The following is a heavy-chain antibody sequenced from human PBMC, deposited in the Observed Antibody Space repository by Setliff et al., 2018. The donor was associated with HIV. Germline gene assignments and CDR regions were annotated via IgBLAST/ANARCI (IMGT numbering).Heavy chain of an antibody. D-gene: IGHD2-2*01. CDR1: GYTFTDYY. Sequence: ASVKVSCKASGYTFTDYYIHWVRQAPGQGLEWMGWINSAGGGTNYAQNFQGRVTVTRDTSINTAYVELSGLTSDDSAVYYCARYLVVVPVAVGGLDVWGQGTTVTVSS. CDR2: INSAGGGT. CDR3: ARYLVVVPVAVGGLDV. V-gene: IGHV1-2*02. J-gene: IGHJ6*02.